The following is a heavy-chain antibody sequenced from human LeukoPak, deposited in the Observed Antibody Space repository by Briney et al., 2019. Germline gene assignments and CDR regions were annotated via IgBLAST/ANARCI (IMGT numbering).Heavy chain of an antibody. Sequence: ASVKVSCKASGYTFTSDYMHWVRQAPGQGLEWMGIINPSGGSTSYAQKFQGRVTMTRDTSTSTVYMELSSLRSEDTAVYYCARAPFPDWYFDLWGRGTLVTVSS. V-gene: IGHV1-46*01. CDR2: INPSGGST. J-gene: IGHJ2*01. CDR1: GYTFTSDY. CDR3: ARAPFPDWYFDL.